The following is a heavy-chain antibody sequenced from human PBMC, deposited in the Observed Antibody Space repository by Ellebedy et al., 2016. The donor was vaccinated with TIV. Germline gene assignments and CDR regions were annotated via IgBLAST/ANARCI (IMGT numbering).Heavy chain of an antibody. CDR3: AKGGYCSGSSCRKRFDD. J-gene: IGHJ4*02. CDR2: ISGSGSAT. Sequence: GESLKISXAASGFTFGTNAMSWVRQAPGKGLEWVSSISGSGSATNYADSVKSRFTISRDNSEKTLYLQINSLRAEDTAVYYCAKGGYCSGSSCRKRFDDWGQGTLVTVSS. D-gene: IGHD2-15*01. CDR1: GFTFGTNA. V-gene: IGHV3-23*01.